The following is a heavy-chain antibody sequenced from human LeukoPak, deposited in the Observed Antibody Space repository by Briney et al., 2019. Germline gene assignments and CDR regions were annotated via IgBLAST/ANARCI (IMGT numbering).Heavy chain of an antibody. CDR1: GGSFSGYY. D-gene: IGHD3-22*01. CDR3: ARARRNYYDSSGYLDY. Sequence: SSETLSHTCAVYGGSFSGYYWSWIRQPPGKGLEWIGEINHSGSTNYNPSLKSRVTISVDTSKNQFSLKLSSVTAADTAVYYCARARRNYYDSSGYLDYWGQGTLVTVSS. V-gene: IGHV4-34*01. CDR2: INHSGST. J-gene: IGHJ4*02.